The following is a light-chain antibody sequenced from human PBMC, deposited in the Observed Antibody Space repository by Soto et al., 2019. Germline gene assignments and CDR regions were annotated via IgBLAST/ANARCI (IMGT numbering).Light chain of an antibody. CDR1: QSISSY. CDR2: AAS. J-gene: IGKJ1*01. V-gene: IGKV1-39*01. CDR3: QQSYSTSWT. Sequence: DIQMTQSPSSLSASVGDRVTITCRASQSISSYLNWYQQKPGKAPKLLIYAASSLQSGVPSRLSGSGSATDFTLTISSLQPEDFATYYCQQSYSTSWTFGQGTKVEIK.